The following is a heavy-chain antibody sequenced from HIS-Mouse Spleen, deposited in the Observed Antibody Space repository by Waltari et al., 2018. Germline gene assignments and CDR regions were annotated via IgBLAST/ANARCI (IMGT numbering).Heavy chain of an antibody. CDR3: AREIPYSSSWYDWYFDL. J-gene: IGHJ2*01. V-gene: IGHV4-39*07. D-gene: IGHD6-13*01. CDR1: GGSISSSSYY. Sequence: QLQLQESGPGLVKPSETLSLTCTVSGGSISSSSYYWGWIRQPPGKGLEWIGSIYYSGSTYYNPSLKSRVTISVDTAKTQFSLKLRSVTAADTAVYYCAREIPYSSSWYDWYFDLWGRGTLVTVSS. CDR2: IYYSGST.